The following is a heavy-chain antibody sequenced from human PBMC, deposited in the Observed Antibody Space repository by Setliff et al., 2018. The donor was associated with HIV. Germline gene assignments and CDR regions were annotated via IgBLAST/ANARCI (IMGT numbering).Heavy chain of an antibody. V-gene: IGHV3-9*01. CDR2: ISWNSGSI. D-gene: IGHD3-22*01. CDR1: GFTFDDYA. CDR3: AKDIRLLPSRFDY. Sequence: LSLTCTASGFTFDDYAMHWVRQAPGKGLEWVSGISWNSGSIGYADSVKGRFTISRDNAKNSLYLQMNSLRAEDTALYYCAKDIRLLPSRFDYWGQGTLVTVSS. J-gene: IGHJ4*02.